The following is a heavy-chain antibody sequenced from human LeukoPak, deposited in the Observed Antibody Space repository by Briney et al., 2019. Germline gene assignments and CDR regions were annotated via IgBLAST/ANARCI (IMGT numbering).Heavy chain of an antibody. CDR3: AGPGVGDLDN. CDR1: GDSFGVYY. J-gene: IGHJ4*02. CDR2: INHSGST. Sequence: PSETLCLTRAVHGDSFGVYYWSRIRPPPEKGLEWIGEINHSGSTKYNPSLKSRVTISVDMSKNQFSMKRSSVTAAATAVYYCAGPGVGDLDNWGEGTLVTVSS. D-gene: IGHD3-10*01. V-gene: IGHV4-34*01.